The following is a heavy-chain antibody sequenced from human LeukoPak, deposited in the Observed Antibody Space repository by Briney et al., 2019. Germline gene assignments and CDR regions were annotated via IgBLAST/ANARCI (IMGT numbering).Heavy chain of an antibody. D-gene: IGHD2/OR15-2a*01. J-gene: IGHJ5*02. Sequence: GGSLRLSCAASGFTFSSYNMNWVRQAPGKGLEWVSSISSSSDYIYYADSVKGRFTISRDNPKNSLYLQMKSLRAEDTAVYYCARGKTSQNIVTRKTYNWFDPWGQGTLVTVSS. CDR3: ARGKTSQNIVTRKTYNWFDP. CDR1: GFTFSSYN. CDR2: ISSSSDYI. V-gene: IGHV3-21*01.